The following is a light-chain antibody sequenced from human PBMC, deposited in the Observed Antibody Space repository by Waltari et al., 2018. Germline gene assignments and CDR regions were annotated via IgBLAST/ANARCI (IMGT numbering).Light chain of an antibody. V-gene: IGLV2-14*03. J-gene: IGLJ2*01. CDR1: SSDSGAYEY. CDR2: DVI. Sequence: SALTQPDTVSGSPGQSITISGSGISSDSGAYEYVSWYQQHPVKAPKVIIYDVINQSTGASGRFASSKSGRAASLTISGLQAEDEADYYCISFTRSTTGIFGGGTKLTVL. CDR3: ISFTRSTTGI.